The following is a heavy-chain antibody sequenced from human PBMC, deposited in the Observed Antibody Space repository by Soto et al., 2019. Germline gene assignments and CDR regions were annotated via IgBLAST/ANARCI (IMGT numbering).Heavy chain of an antibody. D-gene: IGHD3-22*01. CDR2: IIPIFGTA. Sequence: GASVKVSCKASGGTFSSYAISWVRQAPGQGLEWMGGIIPIFGTANYAQKFQGRVTITADESTSTAYMELSSLRSEDTAVYYCARVVPSGYYYYYYGMDVWGQGTTVTGFS. CDR1: GGTFSSYA. CDR3: ARVVPSGYYYYYYGMDV. V-gene: IGHV1-69*13. J-gene: IGHJ6*02.